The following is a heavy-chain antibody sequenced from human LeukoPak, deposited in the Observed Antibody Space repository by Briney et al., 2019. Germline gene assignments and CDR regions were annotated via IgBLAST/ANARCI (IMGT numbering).Heavy chain of an antibody. Sequence: GASVEVSCKASGYTFTGYYMHWVRQAPGQGLEWMGIINPSGGSTSYAQKFQGRVTMTRDTSTSTVYMELSSLRSEDTAVYYCARAPSVPRFDPWGQGTLVTVSS. CDR2: INPSGGST. CDR1: GYTFTGYY. CDR3: ARAPSVPRFDP. D-gene: IGHD2-2*01. J-gene: IGHJ5*02. V-gene: IGHV1-46*03.